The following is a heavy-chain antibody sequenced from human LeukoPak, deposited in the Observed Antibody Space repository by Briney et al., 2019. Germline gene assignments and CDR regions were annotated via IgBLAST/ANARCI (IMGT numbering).Heavy chain of an antibody. J-gene: IGHJ5*02. Sequence: GGSLRLSCAASGFTFDDYAMHWVRQAPGNGLEWVSGISWNSGSIGYADSVKGRFTISRDNAKNSLYLQMNSLRAEDTALYYCAKGSIRGGDYYDSSGYVYNWFDPWGQGTLVTVSS. V-gene: IGHV3-9*01. CDR1: GFTFDDYA. CDR2: ISWNSGSI. D-gene: IGHD3-22*01. CDR3: AKGSIRGGDYYDSSGYVYNWFDP.